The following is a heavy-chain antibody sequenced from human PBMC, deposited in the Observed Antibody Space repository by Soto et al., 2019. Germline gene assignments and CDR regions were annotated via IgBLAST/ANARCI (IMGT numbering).Heavy chain of an antibody. V-gene: IGHV5-10-1*01. Sequence: PGESLKLSCESSGYSVSGYWITWVRQMPGKGLEWMGNIDPTDSSINYSPSFQGHVTISADKSINTVYLQWSSLKASDTAMYYCARSLDFGDYDGFDIWGQGTMVTVSS. D-gene: IGHD4-17*01. J-gene: IGHJ3*02. CDR1: GYSVSGYW. CDR2: IDPTDSSI. CDR3: ARSLDFGDYDGFDI.